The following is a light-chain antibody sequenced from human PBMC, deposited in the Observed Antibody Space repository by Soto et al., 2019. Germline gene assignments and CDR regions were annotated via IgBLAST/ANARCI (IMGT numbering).Light chain of an antibody. V-gene: IGKV3-15*01. Sequence: EIVLTQSPGTLSLSPVEIANLYFIAGQNIHTNLAWYQQTPGQAPRLLFYGASTGATGLPARFSGSGSGTEFTLTINSLQAEDCAVYYCQQYYNWPRTCGQGTRREIK. CDR1: QNIHTN. J-gene: IGKJ5*01. CDR3: QQYYNWPRT. CDR2: GAS.